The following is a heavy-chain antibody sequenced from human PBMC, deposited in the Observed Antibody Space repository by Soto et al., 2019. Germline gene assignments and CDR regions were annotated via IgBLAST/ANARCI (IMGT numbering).Heavy chain of an antibody. J-gene: IGHJ3*02. D-gene: IGHD6-13*01. CDR2: ISSSSSYI. V-gene: IGHV3-21*01. Sequence: GGSLRLSCAASGFTFSSYSMNWVRQAPGKGLEWVSSISSSSSYIYYADSVKGRFTINPDTSKNQFSLQLNSVTPEDTAVYYCARAQQQLAPPYDAFDIWGRGTMVTVSS. CDR3: ARAQQQLAPPYDAFDI. CDR1: GFTFSSYS.